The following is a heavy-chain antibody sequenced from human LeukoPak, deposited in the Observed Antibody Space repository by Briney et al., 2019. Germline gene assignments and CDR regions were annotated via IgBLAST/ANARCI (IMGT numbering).Heavy chain of an antibody. V-gene: IGHV1-3*01. J-gene: IGHJ6*02. Sequence: GASVKVSCKASGYTFTSYAMHWVRQAPGQRLEWMGWINAGNGNTKYSQKFQGRVTITRDTSASTAYMELSSLRSEDTAVYYCARGRLVRATKYYYGMDVWGQGTTVTVSS. CDR1: GYTFTSYA. D-gene: IGHD1-26*01. CDR2: INAGNGNT. CDR3: ARGRLVRATKYYYGMDV.